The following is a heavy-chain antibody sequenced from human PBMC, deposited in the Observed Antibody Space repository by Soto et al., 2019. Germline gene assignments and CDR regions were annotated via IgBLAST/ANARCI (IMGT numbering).Heavy chain of an antibody. D-gene: IGHD2-15*01. CDR2: ISAGSEGA. CDR3: ARDLWWYLH. V-gene: IGHV3-23*01. CDR1: GFTFSSHV. J-gene: IGHJ4*02. Sequence: EVQRLESGGGLVQPGGALRLSCAASGFTFSSHVMSWVRQAPGKGLEWISSISAGSEGAYYADSVKGRFTISRDNSNNTLYLQMNSLRAEDTAVYYCARDLWWYLHWGQGTLVTVSS.